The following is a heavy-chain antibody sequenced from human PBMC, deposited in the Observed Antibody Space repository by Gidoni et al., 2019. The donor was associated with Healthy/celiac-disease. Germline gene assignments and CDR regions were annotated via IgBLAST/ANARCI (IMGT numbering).Heavy chain of an antibody. Sequence: GRSLRLSCAASGFTFSSYAMHWVRQAPGKGLEWVAVISYDGSNKYYADSVKGRFTISRDNSKNTLYLQMNSLRAEDTAVYYCARAAYDSSGYYPLDYNWFDPWGQGTLVTVSS. J-gene: IGHJ5*02. CDR1: GFTFSSYA. V-gene: IGHV3-30-3*01. CDR2: ISYDGSNK. D-gene: IGHD3-22*01. CDR3: ARAAYDSSGYYPLDYNWFDP.